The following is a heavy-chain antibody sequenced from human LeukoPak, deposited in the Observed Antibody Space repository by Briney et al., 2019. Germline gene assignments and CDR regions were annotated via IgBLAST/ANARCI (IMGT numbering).Heavy chain of an antibody. V-gene: IGHV4-59*02. CDR2: FYHSGGT. J-gene: IGHJ5*02. Sequence: PSETLSLTCNVSASSVSSYYWSWIRQPPGKGLEWMGYFYHSGGTNYNPSFGSRLTISLNTSKNQFSLKLSSVTAADTAVYYCARGRSRVYSSGWYSWFDPWGQGTLVTVSS. CDR3: ARGRSRVYSSGWYSWFDP. D-gene: IGHD6-19*01. CDR1: ASSVSSYY.